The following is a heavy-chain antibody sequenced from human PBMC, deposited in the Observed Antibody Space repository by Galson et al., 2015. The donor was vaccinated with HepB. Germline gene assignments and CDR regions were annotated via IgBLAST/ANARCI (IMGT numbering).Heavy chain of an antibody. D-gene: IGHD6-19*01. Sequence: SLRLSCAASGFTFSNYGMHWVRQAPGKGLEWVAVISYDGSNKYYADSVKGRFTISRDNSKNTLYLQMNSLRAEETALYYCAKDPYLYSALAGTMAGFDYWGQGTLVTVPS. CDR2: ISYDGSNK. V-gene: IGHV3-30*18. J-gene: IGHJ4*02. CDR1: GFTFSNYG. CDR3: AKDPYLYSALAGTMAGFDY.